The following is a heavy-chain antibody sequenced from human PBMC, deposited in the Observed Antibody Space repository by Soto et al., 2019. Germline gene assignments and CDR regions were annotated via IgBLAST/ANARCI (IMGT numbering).Heavy chain of an antibody. CDR3: TSSLRFDMDV. Sequence: EVQLVESGGGLVKPGGSLRLSGAASGFAFNNAWMNWVRQAPGKGLEWVGRIKSKTDGGTADYAAPVKGRFTISRDDSKNTLYLQMNSLKSEDTAVYYCTSSLRFDMDVWGKGTTVTVSS. J-gene: IGHJ6*03. D-gene: IGHD3-3*01. CDR2: IKSKTDGGTA. V-gene: IGHV3-15*01. CDR1: GFAFNNAW.